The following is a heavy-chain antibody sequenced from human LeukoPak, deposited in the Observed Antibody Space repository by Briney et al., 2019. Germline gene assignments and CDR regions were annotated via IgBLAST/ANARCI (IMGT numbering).Heavy chain of an antibody. Sequence: PSETLSLTCTVSGGSISSGDYYWSWIRQPPGKGLEWIGYIYYSGSTYYNPSLKSRVTISVDTSKNQFSLRLSSVTAADTAVYYCARGRLLWFGEFPWFDPWGQGTLVTVSS. CDR3: ARGRLLWFGEFPWFDP. D-gene: IGHD3-10*01. V-gene: IGHV4-30-4*01. CDR2: IYYSGST. CDR1: GGSISSGDYY. J-gene: IGHJ5*02.